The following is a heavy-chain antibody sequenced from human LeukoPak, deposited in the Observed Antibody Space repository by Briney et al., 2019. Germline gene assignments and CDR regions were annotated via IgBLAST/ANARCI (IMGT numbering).Heavy chain of an antibody. Sequence: SETLSLTCTVSGGSISSYYWSWIRQPPGKGLEWIGYIYYSGSTNYNPSLKSRVTISVDTSKNQFSLKLSSVTAADTAVYYCARAGGDYLDAFDIWGQGTMVTVSS. J-gene: IGHJ3*02. CDR3: ARAGGDYLDAFDI. CDR2: IYYSGST. CDR1: GGSISSYY. V-gene: IGHV4-59*01. D-gene: IGHD4-17*01.